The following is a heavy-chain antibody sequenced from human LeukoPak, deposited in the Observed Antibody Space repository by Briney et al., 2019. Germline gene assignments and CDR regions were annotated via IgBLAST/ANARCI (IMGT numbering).Heavy chain of an antibody. CDR2: IKQDGSEK. J-gene: IGHJ4*02. CDR3: VREGCPGGSCFDY. Sequence: GGSLRLSCAASGFTFSSYWMSWVRQAPGKGLEWVANIKQDGSEKYYVDSVKGRFTISRDNAKNSLYLQMNSLRAEDTAVYYCVREGCPGGSCFDYWGQGTLVTVSS. CDR1: GFTFSSYW. D-gene: IGHD2-8*02. V-gene: IGHV3-7*01.